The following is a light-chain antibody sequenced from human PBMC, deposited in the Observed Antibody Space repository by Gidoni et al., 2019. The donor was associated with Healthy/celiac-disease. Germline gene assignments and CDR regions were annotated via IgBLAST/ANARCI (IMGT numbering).Light chain of an antibody. CDR1: QGIRSY. Sequence: AIRMTQSPSSLSASTGDRVTITCRASQGIRSYLAWYQQKPGKAPKLLIYAASTVQSGVPSRFSGSGSGTDFTLTISCLKSEDFATYYCQQYYSYPYVAFGQGTKVEIK. CDR3: QQYYSYPYVA. J-gene: IGKJ1*01. V-gene: IGKV1-8*01. CDR2: AAS.